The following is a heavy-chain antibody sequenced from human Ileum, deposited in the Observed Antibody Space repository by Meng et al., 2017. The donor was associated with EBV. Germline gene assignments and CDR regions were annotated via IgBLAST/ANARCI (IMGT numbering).Heavy chain of an antibody. J-gene: IGHJ4*02. D-gene: IGHD3-22*01. CDR2: IYYSGST. V-gene: IGHV4-28*01. CDR1: GYSISSTNW. CDR3: ARNVPGTSAYYD. Sequence: QVQRQESGPGLVKPSDTLSLTCAASGYSISSTNWWGWIRQPPGKGLEWIGYIYYSGSTSYNPSLKSRVTMSVDTSKNQFSLNLNSVTAVDTAVYYCARNVPGTSAYYDWGQGTLVTVSS.